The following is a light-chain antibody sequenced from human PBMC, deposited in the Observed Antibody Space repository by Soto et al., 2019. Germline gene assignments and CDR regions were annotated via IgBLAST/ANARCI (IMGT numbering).Light chain of an antibody. CDR1: NIGSKS. J-gene: IGLJ1*01. Sequence: SYELTQAPSVSVAPGKTASITCGGNNIGSKSVHWYQQKPGQAPVLVIYYDNDRPSGIPERFSGSNSGNTATLTISRVEAGDEADYFCQVWDSSSDHPVFGTGTKLTVL. CDR3: QVWDSSSDHPV. V-gene: IGLV3-21*04. CDR2: YDN.